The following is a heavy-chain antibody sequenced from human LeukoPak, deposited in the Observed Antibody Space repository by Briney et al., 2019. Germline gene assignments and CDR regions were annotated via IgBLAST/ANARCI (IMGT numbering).Heavy chain of an antibody. CDR2: INHSGST. D-gene: IGHD3-10*01. CDR3: ASFPTYYGSGSYP. V-gene: IGHV4-34*01. Sequence: SETLSLTCAVYGGSFSGYYWSWIRQPPGKGLEWIGEINHSGSTNYNPSLKSRVTISVDTSKNQFSLKLSSVTAADTAVYYCASFPTYYGSGSYPWGQGTLVTVSS. J-gene: IGHJ4*02. CDR1: GGSFSGYY.